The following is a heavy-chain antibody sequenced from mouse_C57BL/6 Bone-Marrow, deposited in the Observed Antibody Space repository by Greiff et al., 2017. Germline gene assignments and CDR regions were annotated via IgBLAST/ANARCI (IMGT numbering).Heavy chain of an antibody. CDR3: ALSTMITRDYAMDY. J-gene: IGHJ4*01. Sequence: EVQLQQSGAELVKPGASVKLSCTASGFNIKDYYMHWVKQRTEQGLEWIGRIDPEDGETKYAPTFQGKATITADTSSNTAYLQLSSLTSEDTAVYYCALSTMITRDYAMDYWGQGTSVTVSS. CDR2: IDPEDGET. D-gene: IGHD2-4*01. V-gene: IGHV14-2*01. CDR1: GFNIKDYY.